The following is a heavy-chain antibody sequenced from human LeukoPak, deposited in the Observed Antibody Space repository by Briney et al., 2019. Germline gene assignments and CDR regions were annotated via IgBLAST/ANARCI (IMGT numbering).Heavy chain of an antibody. D-gene: IGHD1-26*01. V-gene: IGHV3-53*01. Sequence: GGSLRLSCAASRFTFSNHGMHWVRQAPGMGLEWVSTIYSDGNTSYPDSVKGRFTISRDGSKNTLYLQLNSLRTEDTAIYYCVREREGSNSEHWGQGTLVTVSS. J-gene: IGHJ1*01. CDR3: VREREGSNSEH. CDR1: RFTFSNHG. CDR2: IYSDGNT.